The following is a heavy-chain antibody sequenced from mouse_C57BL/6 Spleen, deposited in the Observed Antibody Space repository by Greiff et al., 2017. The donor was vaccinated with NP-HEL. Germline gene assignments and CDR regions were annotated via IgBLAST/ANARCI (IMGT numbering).Heavy chain of an antibody. CDR1: GYAFSSSW. J-gene: IGHJ4*01. D-gene: IGHD2-4*01. Sequence: VQLQQSGPELVKPGASVKISCKASGYAFSSSWMNWVKQRPGKGLEWIGRIYPGDGDTNYNGKFKGKATLTADKSSSTAYMQLSSLTSEDSAVYFCARASYDYGLDYWGQGTSVTVSS. CDR3: ARASYDYGLDY. V-gene: IGHV1-82*01. CDR2: IYPGDGDT.